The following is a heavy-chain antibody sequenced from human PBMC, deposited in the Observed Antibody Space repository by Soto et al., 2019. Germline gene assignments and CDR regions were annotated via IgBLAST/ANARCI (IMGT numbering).Heavy chain of an antibody. V-gene: IGHV1-2*04. CDR3: ARGDSTDCSNGVCSFFYNHDMGV. CDR2: INPKSGGT. J-gene: IGHJ6*02. CDR1: GYSFTDYH. D-gene: IGHD2-8*01. Sequence: ASVKVSCKASGYSFTDYHIHWVRQAPGQGLEWLGRINPKSGGTSTAQKFQGWVTMTTDTFISTASMELTRLTSDDTAIYYCARGDSTDCSNGVCSFFYNHDMGVWGQGTTGTVS.